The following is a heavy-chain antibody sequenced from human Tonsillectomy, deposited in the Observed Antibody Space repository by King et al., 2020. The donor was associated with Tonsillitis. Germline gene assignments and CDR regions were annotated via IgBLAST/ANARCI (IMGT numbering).Heavy chain of an antibody. CDR1: GGSFSGYY. D-gene: IGHD3-3*01. V-gene: IGHV4-34*01. J-gene: IGHJ5*02. CDR3: ARGEVRFLEWLIGSRPGYNWFDP. CDR2: INHSGST. Sequence: HVQLQQWGAGLLKPSETLSLTCAVYGGSFSGYYWSWIRQPPGKGLEWIGEINHSGSTNYNPSLKSRVTISVDTSKNQFSLKLSSVTAADTAVYYCARGEVRFLEWLIGSRPGYNWFDPWGQGTLVTVSS.